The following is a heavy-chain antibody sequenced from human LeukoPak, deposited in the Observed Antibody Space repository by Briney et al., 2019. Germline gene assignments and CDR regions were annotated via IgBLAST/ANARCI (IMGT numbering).Heavy chain of an antibody. CDR3: ARDRGIVGARIDY. V-gene: IGHV3-11*04. D-gene: IGHD1-26*01. J-gene: IGHJ4*02. CDR1: GFTFSDYY. CDR2: ISSSSSTI. Sequence: GGFLRLSCAASGFTFSDYYMSWIRQAPGKGLEWVSYISSSSSTIYYADSVKGRFTISRDNAKNSLYLQMNSLRDEDTAVYYCARDRGIVGARIDYWGQGTLVTVSS.